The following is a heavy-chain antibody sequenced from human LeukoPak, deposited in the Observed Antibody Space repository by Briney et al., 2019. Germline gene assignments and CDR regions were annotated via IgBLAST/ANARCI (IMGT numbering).Heavy chain of an antibody. CDR2: IYYSGST. V-gene: IGHV4-61*05. J-gene: IGHJ4*02. Sequence: SETLSLTCTVSGGSISSSSYYWGWIRQPPGKGLEWIGYIYYSGSTNYNPSLKGRVTISVDTSKNQFSLKLSSVTAADTAVYYCARGPSGSYHYWGQGTLVTVSS. D-gene: IGHD1-26*01. CDR1: GGSISSSSYY. CDR3: ARGPSGSYHY.